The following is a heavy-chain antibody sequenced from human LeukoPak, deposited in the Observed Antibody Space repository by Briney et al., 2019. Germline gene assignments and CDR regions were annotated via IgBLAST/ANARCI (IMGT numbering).Heavy chain of an antibody. CDR1: GFTFSSYG. V-gene: IGHV3-23*01. D-gene: IGHD3-22*01. J-gene: IGHJ3*02. Sequence: GGSLRLSCAASGFTFSSYGMSWVRQAPGKGLEWVSAISGSGGSTYYADSVKGRFTISRDKSKNTLYLQMNSLRAEDTAVYYCATYYGANHGAFDIWGQGTMVTVSS. CDR3: ATYYGANHGAFDI. CDR2: ISGSGGST.